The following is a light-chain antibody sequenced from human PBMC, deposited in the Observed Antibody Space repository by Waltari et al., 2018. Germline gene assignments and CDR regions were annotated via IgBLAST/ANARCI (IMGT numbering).Light chain of an antibody. Sequence: SYELTQPPPVAVSPGQTVRITCSGGTLSKEYAHWYQQKPGQAPILLIYKDTKRPSGIPERFSGSTSGTTVTLTITGVQAEDEAAYYCQSPSSSGSYHWLFGGGTKLTVL. CDR2: KDT. CDR3: QSPSSSGSYHWL. J-gene: IGLJ3*02. V-gene: IGLV3-25*03. CDR1: TLSKEY.